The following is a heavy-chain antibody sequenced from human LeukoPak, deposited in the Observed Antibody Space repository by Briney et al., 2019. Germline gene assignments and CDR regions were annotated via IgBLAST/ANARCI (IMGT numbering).Heavy chain of an antibody. CDR1: GFTFSSYS. CDR3: ARDLNGSGSSLYYYYYGMDV. V-gene: IGHV3-21*01. D-gene: IGHD3-10*01. Sequence: TGGSLRLSCAASGFTFSSYSMNWVRQAPGKGLEWVSSISSSSSYIYYADSVKGRFTISRDNAKNSLYLQMNSLRAEDTAVYYCARDLNGSGSSLYYYYYGMDVWGQGTTVTVSS. CDR2: ISSSSSYI. J-gene: IGHJ6*02.